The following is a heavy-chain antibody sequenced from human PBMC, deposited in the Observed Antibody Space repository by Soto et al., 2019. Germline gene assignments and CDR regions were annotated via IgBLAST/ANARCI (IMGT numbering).Heavy chain of an antibody. V-gene: IGHV3-23*04. CDR2: ISGGGSST. Sequence: EVQLVESGGGFVQPGESLRLSCAASGFTFRLSAMSWVRQAPGRGLEWVSSISGGGSSTDYAESVKGRFTISRDNSKNTVHLQMNSLRAEDTAVYYCAKGPEYDILTGCDFWGQGALVTVSS. D-gene: IGHD3-9*01. CDR3: AKGPEYDILTGCDF. J-gene: IGHJ4*02. CDR1: GFTFRLSA.